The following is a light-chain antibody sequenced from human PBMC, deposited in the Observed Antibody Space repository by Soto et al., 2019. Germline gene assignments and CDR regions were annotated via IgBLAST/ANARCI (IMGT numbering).Light chain of an antibody. CDR3: QTWDTGIQV. Sequence: QLVLTQSPSASASLGASVKLTCTLTSGHSNYAIAWHQQQPEKGPRYLMKVNSDGRHTKGDGIPDRFSGSSSGAERYLTISSLQSEDEADYYCQTWDTGIQVFGGGTKLTVL. J-gene: IGLJ2*01. CDR2: VNSDGRH. CDR1: SGHSNYA. V-gene: IGLV4-69*01.